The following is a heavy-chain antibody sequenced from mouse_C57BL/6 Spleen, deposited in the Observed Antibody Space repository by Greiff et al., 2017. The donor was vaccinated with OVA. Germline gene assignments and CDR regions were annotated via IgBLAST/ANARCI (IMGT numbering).Heavy chain of an antibody. CDR3: ARHRPFAY. CDR1: GFTFSSYG. Sequence: EVQLVESGGDLVKPGGSLKLSCAASGFTFSSYGMSWVRQTPDKRLEWVATISSGGSYTYYPDSVKVRFTISRDNAKNTLYLQMSSLKSEDTAMYYCARHRPFAYWGQGTLVTVSA. CDR2: ISSGGSYT. J-gene: IGHJ3*01. V-gene: IGHV5-6*01.